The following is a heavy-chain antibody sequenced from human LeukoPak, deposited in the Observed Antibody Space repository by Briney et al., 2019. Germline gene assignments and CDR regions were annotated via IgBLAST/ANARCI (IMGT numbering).Heavy chain of an antibody. Sequence: ASVKVSCKASGYTFTGYYMHWVRQAPGQGLEWMGWVNPNSGGTNYAQKFQGRVTMTRDTSISTAYMELSRLRSDDTAVYYCARPYSSGWSKNYMDVWGKGTTVTVSS. D-gene: IGHD6-19*01. CDR2: VNPNSGGT. CDR3: ARPYSSGWSKNYMDV. J-gene: IGHJ6*03. V-gene: IGHV1-2*02. CDR1: GYTFTGYY.